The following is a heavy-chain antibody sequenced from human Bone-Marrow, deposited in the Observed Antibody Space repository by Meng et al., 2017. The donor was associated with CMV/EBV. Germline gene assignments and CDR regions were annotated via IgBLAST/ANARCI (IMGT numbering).Heavy chain of an antibody. CDR1: GGTFSSYA. CDR3: ARDLTYCYCSGSNAIDI. V-gene: IGHV1-69*05. Sequence: KISCKASGGTFSSYAISWVRQAPGQGLEWMGGIIPSFGTANYAQKFQGRVTITTDESTSTAYMELSSLRSEDTAVYYCARDLTYCYCSGSNAIDIWGQGKMVTVSS. J-gene: IGHJ3*02. CDR2: IIPSFGTA. D-gene: IGHD3-10*01.